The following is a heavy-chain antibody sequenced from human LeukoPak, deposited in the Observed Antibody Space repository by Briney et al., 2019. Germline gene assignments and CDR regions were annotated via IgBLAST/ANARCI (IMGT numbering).Heavy chain of an antibody. J-gene: IGHJ3*02. CDR1: GGTFSSYA. V-gene: IGHV1-69*13. CDR3: ARPGLIVGAFDI. CDR2: IIPIFGTA. Sequence: SVKVSCKASGGTFSSYAISWVRQAPGQGLEWMGGIIPIFGTANYAQKREGRVTITADESTSTAYRELSSLRSEDTAVYYCARPGLIVGAFDIWGQGTMVTVSS. D-gene: IGHD1-26*01.